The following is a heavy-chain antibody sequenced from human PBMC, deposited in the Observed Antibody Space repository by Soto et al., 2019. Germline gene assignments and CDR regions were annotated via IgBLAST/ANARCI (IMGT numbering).Heavy chain of an antibody. CDR2: IKSKADGGTT. J-gene: IGHJ4*02. CDR1: GFIFSNPW. D-gene: IGHD5-18*01. CDR3: ARDHSLGGYSYGKFDC. Sequence: GGSLRLSCAGSGFIFSNPWMSWVRQAPGKGLEWVGRIKSKADGGTTEYAAPVKGRFTISRDDSTNTLYLQMNSLKTEDTAVYYCARDHSLGGYSYGKFDCWGQGTLVTVSS. V-gene: IGHV3-15*01.